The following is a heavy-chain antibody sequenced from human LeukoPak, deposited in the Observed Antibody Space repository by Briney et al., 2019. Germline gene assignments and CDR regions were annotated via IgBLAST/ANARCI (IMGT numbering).Heavy chain of an antibody. V-gene: IGHV4-4*02. J-gene: IGHJ3*02. CDR2: TYHSGRT. Sequence: PSGPLSLTCAVSGGSISSSNWWRWVRQPPGKGLEWIGETYHSGRTNYNPSLKSRVTISVDKSKNQFSLKLSSVTAADTAVYYCARGPPMDIVVVPAATAEASDAFDIWGQGTMVTVSS. CDR3: ARGPPMDIVVVPAATAEASDAFDI. CDR1: GGSISSSNW. D-gene: IGHD2-2*03.